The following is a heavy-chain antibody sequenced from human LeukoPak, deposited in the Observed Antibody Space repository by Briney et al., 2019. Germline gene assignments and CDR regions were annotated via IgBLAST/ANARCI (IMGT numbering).Heavy chain of an antibody. Sequence: PGGSLRLSCAASGFTFSSYSMNWVRQAPGKGLEWVSSISSSSSYIYYAGSVKGRFTISRDNAKNSLYLQMNSLRAEDTAVYYCAVIVATTQDFSYYYYGMDVWGQGTTVTVSS. CDR2: ISSSSSYI. D-gene: IGHD5-12*01. V-gene: IGHV3-21*01. CDR1: GFTFSSYS. J-gene: IGHJ6*02. CDR3: AVIVATTQDFSYYYYGMDV.